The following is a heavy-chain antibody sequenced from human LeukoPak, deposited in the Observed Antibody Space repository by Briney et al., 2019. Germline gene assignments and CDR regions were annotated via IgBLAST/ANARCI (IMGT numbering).Heavy chain of an antibody. V-gene: IGHV3-7*01. Sequence: GGSLRLSCAASGFTFSRYWMRWVRQAPGKGLECVANIKQDGSEKYYVDSVKGRFTISRDNGKNSLYLQMNSLRAEDTAVYYCTRDRRGTFDYWGQGTLVTVSS. CDR1: GFTFSRYW. D-gene: IGHD2/OR15-2a*01. CDR2: IKQDGSEK. CDR3: TRDRRGTFDY. J-gene: IGHJ4*02.